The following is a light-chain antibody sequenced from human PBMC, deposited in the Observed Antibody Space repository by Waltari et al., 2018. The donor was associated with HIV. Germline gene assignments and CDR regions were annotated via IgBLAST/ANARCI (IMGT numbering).Light chain of an antibody. CDR1: HSIGSN. CDR3: HQSSSLPHT. CDR2: YAS. V-gene: IGKV6-21*01. Sequence: EIVLTQSPDVQSVTPKEKVTITCRASHSIGSNLHWYQQKPDQSPKLLIKYASRSFSGVPSRFSGSGSGTDFTLTISRLEAEDAATYYCHQSSSLPHTFGQGTKLEIK. J-gene: IGKJ2*01.